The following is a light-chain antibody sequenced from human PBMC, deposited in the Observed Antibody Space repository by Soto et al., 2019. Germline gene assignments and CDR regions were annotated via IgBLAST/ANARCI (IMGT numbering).Light chain of an antibody. Sequence: QSVLTQPPSASGSPGQSVTISCTGTSSDGDGYNYVSWYQQHPGKAPKLMIYEVSKRPSAVPDRISGSKSGNTASLTVSGLQAEDEADYYCSSYAVSDIPLVFGTGTKVTVL. J-gene: IGLJ1*01. CDR1: SSDGDGYNY. CDR2: EVS. V-gene: IGLV2-8*01. CDR3: SSYAVSDIPLV.